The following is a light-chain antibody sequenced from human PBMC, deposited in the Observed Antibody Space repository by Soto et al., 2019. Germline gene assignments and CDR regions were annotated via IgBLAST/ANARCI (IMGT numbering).Light chain of an antibody. V-gene: IGLV1-51*01. CDR3: GTWDSSLSAGGV. CDR1: SSNIGSNY. Sequence: QSVLTQPPSVSAAPGQKVTISCSGSSSNIGSNYVSWYQQLPGTAPKLLMYYNNKRPSGIPDRFSGSKSGTSATLGITGLQTGDEADYYCGTWDSSLSAGGVFGTGTKLTVL. J-gene: IGLJ1*01. CDR2: YNN.